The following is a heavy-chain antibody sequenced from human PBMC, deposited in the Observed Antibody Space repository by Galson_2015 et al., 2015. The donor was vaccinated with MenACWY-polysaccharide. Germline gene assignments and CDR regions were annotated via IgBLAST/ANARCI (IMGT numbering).Heavy chain of an antibody. D-gene: IGHD1-26*01. J-gene: IGHJ4*02. V-gene: IGHV3-23*01. CDR1: GLTLSNHV. CDR2: ISSSGGTT. Sequence: SLRLSCAASGLTLSNHVMNWVRQAPGKGLEWVSTISSSGGTTYYADSVKGRFTISRDNSKNTLYLQMNSLRAEDTAVYYCAKDTGSSPNDVWGQGTLGTVSS. CDR3: AKDTGSSPNDV.